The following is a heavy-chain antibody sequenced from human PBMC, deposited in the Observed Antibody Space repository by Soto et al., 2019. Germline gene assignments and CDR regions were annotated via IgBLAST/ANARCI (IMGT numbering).Heavy chain of an antibody. J-gene: IGHJ5*02. CDR2: ISSDGDIT. D-gene: IGHD3-9*01. Sequence: GGSLRLSCSASGFTFSEYSMHWVRQAPGKGLQYVSTISSDGDITYYADSVKGRFTISRDNSKNTLYLQMNSLRPEDTAVYYCVKVSTFYDILTGYYSTDFFGPWGQGTLITVSS. CDR3: VKVSTFYDILTGYYSTDFFGP. V-gene: IGHV3-64D*06. CDR1: GFTFSEYS.